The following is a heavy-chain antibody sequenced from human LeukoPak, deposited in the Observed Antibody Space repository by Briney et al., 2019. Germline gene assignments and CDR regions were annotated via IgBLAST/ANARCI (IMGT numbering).Heavy chain of an antibody. Sequence: GGSLRLSCTASGFTFSRYDMHWVREVPGEGLEWVSSIGKAGDTYYLGSVKGRFTISREDAKSSSYLQMNSLRVGDTAVYYCARGADGLDVWGQGTTVTVSS. CDR2: IGKAGDT. CDR3: ARGADGLDV. CDR1: GFTFSRYD. V-gene: IGHV3-13*01. J-gene: IGHJ6*02.